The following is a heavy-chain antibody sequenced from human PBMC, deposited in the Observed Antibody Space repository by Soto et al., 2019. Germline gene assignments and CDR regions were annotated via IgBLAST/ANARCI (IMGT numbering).Heavy chain of an antibody. Sequence: ASVKVSCKACGYTFTSYGISWVRQAPGQGLEWMGWMNPNSGNTGYAQKFQGRVTMTRNTSISTAYMELSSLRSEDTAVYYCARSYYDSSAYYYYYGMDVWGQGTTVTVSS. CDR3: ARSYYDSSAYYYYYGMDV. D-gene: IGHD3-22*01. J-gene: IGHJ6*02. CDR1: GYTFTSYG. V-gene: IGHV1-8*02. CDR2: MNPNSGNT.